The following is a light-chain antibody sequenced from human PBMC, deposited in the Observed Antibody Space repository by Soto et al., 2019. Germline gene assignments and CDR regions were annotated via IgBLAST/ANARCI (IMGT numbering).Light chain of an antibody. CDR2: GAS. Sequence: EIVLTQSPDTLSLSPGERATLPCRASQSVSSSYLAWYQQKRGQASRLFIYGASSRATGIPDRFSGSGSGTGFSLTISRLEHEDSAVYYCQQFGTSPPETFGQGTKLEIK. V-gene: IGKV3-20*01. CDR3: QQFGTSPPET. CDR1: QSVSSSY. J-gene: IGKJ2*01.